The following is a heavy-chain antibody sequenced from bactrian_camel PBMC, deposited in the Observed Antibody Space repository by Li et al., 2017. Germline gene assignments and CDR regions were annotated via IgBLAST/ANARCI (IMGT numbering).Heavy chain of an antibody. CDR2: VDSNGVT. CDR3: AAEDQAPWDMGWICNYNS. CDR1: GFKHSSTV. J-gene: IGHJ4*01. Sequence: HVQLVESGGGSVQAGQSLRLSCAASGFKHSSTVCVGWFRQAPGSQRETVATVDSNGVTKVAGSVKGRFTLSKDNAKNTLYLRMDNLKPEDTALYTCAAEDQAPWDMGWICNYNSWGQGTQVTVS. D-gene: IGHD3*01. V-gene: IGHV3S53*01.